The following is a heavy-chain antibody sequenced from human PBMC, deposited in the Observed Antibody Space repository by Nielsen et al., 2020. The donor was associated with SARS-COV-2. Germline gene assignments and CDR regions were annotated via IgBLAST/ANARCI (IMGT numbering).Heavy chain of an antibody. CDR3: ARVASDIWYDKNLLW. CDR1: GYTFTTHS. J-gene: IGHJ4*02. CDR2: INAGNGDT. D-gene: IGHD1-1*01. V-gene: IGHV1-3*01. Sequence: ASVQVSCRASGYTFTTHSIHRVRQAPGQSLEWVGWINAGNGDTGYSQNFQGRATITRDTSASTAYLELSSLRSEDTAVYYWARVASDIWYDKNLLWWGQGTLVTVSS.